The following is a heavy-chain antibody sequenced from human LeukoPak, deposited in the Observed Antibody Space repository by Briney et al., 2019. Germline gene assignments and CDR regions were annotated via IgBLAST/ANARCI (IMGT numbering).Heavy chain of an antibody. J-gene: IGHJ5*02. D-gene: IGHD3-10*01. V-gene: IGHV4-59*08. Sequence: SETLSLTCTVSGGSISNYYWTWLRQPPGKGLEWIGYIYYSGTTDYNPSLKSRVTISVDTSKNQFSLKLNSVTAADTAVYYCARHYGPWGQGTLVTVSS. CDR1: GGSISNYY. CDR2: IYYSGTT. CDR3: ARHYGP.